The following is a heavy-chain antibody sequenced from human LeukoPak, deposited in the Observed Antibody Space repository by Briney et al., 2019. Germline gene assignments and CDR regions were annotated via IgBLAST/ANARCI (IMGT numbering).Heavy chain of an antibody. CDR2: IIPIFGTA. CDR3: ALGRPSETDAVVY. J-gene: IGHJ4*02. D-gene: IGHD2-2*01. V-gene: IGHV1-69*06. Sequence: GASVKVSCKASGGTFSSYAISWVRQAPGQGLEWMGGIIPIFGTANYAQKFQGRVTITADKSTSTAYMELSSLRSEDTAVYYCALGRPSETDAVVYWGQGTLVTVSS. CDR1: GGTFSSYA.